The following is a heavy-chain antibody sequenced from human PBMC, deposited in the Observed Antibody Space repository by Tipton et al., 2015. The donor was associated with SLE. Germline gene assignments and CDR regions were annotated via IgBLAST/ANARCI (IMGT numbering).Heavy chain of an antibody. D-gene: IGHD1-26*01. CDR3: ARDARRVGAGSAFDI. J-gene: IGHJ3*02. CDR2: ISWNSGSI. CDR1: GFTFDDYA. Sequence: SLRLSCAASGFTFDDYAMHWVRQAPGKGLEWVSGISWNSGSIGYADSVKGRFTISRDNAKNSLYLQMNSLRAEDTAVYYCARDARRVGAGSAFDIWGQGTMVTVSS. V-gene: IGHV3-9*01.